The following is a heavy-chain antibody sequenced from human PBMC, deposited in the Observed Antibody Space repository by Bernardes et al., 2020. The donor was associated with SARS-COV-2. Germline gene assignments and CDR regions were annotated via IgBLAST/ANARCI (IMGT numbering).Heavy chain of an antibody. J-gene: IGHJ4*02. D-gene: IGHD4-17*01. Sequence: GGSLRLSCAASGFTFSSYGMHWVRQAPGKGLEWVAVIWYDGSNKYYADSVKGRFTISRDNSKNTLYLQMNSLRAEDTAVYYCARDLMVTTGSNYWGQGTLVTVSS. CDR3: ARDLMVTTGSNY. CDR2: IWYDGSNK. V-gene: IGHV3-33*08. CDR1: GFTFSSYG.